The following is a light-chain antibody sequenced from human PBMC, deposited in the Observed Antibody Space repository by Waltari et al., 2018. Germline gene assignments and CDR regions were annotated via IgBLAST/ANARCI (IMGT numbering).Light chain of an antibody. CDR3: QQYDGLVLT. Sequence: EIVLTQSPGTLSLSPGERAPLSCRASQSVTSISFSWYQHKPGQAPRLLIYDTSNRATGIPDRVSGSGFVTDFTLTISRLEPEGFALYYCQQYDGLVLTFGGGTKVEI. CDR1: QSVTSIS. CDR2: DTS. J-gene: IGKJ4*01. V-gene: IGKV3-20*01.